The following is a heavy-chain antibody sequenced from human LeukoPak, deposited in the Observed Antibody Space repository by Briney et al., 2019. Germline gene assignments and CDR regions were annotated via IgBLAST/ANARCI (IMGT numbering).Heavy chain of an antibody. Sequence: SETLSLTCTVSGGSISSYYWSWIRQPPGKGLEWIGYIYYSGSTNYNPSLKSRVTISVDTSKNQFSLKLSSVTAADTAVYYCARQIGIAAAGRGSNWFDPWGQGTLVTVSS. J-gene: IGHJ5*02. CDR2: IYYSGST. CDR1: GGSISSYY. D-gene: IGHD6-13*01. V-gene: IGHV4-59*08. CDR3: ARQIGIAAAGRGSNWFDP.